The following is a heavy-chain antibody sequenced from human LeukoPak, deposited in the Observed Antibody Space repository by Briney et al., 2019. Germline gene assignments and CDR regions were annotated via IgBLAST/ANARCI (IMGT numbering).Heavy chain of an antibody. CDR3: ARYNSGTIDY. Sequence: GGSLRLSCAASGFTVSNNYMSWVRQAPGKGLEWVSLIYSGGSTYYADSVRGRFTISRDNPKNTLYLQMDSLRAEDTAVYYCARYNSGTIDYWAQGTLVTVSS. D-gene: IGHD1-1*01. V-gene: IGHV3-66*01. CDR1: GFTVSNNY. J-gene: IGHJ4*02. CDR2: IYSGGST.